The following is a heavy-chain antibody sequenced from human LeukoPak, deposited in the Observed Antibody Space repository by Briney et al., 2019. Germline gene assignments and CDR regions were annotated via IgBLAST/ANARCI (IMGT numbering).Heavy chain of an antibody. J-gene: IGHJ5*02. CDR2: IYPGDSDT. D-gene: IGHD2-15*01. V-gene: IGHV5-51*01. CDR1: GYSFTSYW. CDR3: ARSQGYCSGDSCLQGDWFDP. Sequence: SGESLKISCKGSGYSFTSYWIGWVRQMPGKGLEWMGIIYPGDSDTRYSPSFQGQVTISADKSIRIAYLQWSSLKASDTAMYYCARSQGYCSGDSCLQGDWFDPWGQGTLVTVSS.